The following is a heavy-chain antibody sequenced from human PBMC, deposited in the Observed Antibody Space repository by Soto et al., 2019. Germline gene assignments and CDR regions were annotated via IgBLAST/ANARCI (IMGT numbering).Heavy chain of an antibody. J-gene: IGHJ6*02. CDR1: GYSFTSYW. Sequence: VESLTISCNGSGYSFTSYWICWVRQMPGKGLEWMGIIFPSDSNNRYSPSFQGQVTISADKSISTAYLQWSSLKASDTAMYYCARASRDYYYYYGMDVWGQGTTVTVSS. CDR2: IFPSDSNN. V-gene: IGHV5-51*01. CDR3: ARASRDYYYYYGMDV.